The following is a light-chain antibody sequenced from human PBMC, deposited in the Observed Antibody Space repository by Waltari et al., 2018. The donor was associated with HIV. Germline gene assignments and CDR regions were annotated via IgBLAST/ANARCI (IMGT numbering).Light chain of an antibody. CDR3: QQYGSSPT. CDR2: DAS. Sequence: IVLTQFPATLSLSPGERATLSCGASQSVSSTYLAWYQQKPGRAPRLLSYDASSRATGIPDRFSGSGSGTDFTLTISRLEPEDFAVYYCQQYGSSPTFGLGTRLEIK. V-gene: IGKV3D-20*01. CDR1: QSVSSTY. J-gene: IGKJ5*01.